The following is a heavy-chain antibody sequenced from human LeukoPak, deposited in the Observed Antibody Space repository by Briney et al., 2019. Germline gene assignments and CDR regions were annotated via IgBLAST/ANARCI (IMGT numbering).Heavy chain of an antibody. CDR1: GGSFSGYY. CDR3: ARTPDIAVISD. D-gene: IGHD5-12*01. CDR2: INHSGST. J-gene: IGHJ4*02. Sequence: SETLSLTCAVYGGSFSGYYWSWIRQPPGKGLEWIGEINHSGSTNYNPSLKSRVTISVDTSKNQFSLKLSSVTAADTAVYYCARTPDIAVISDWGQGTLVTISS. V-gene: IGHV4-34*01.